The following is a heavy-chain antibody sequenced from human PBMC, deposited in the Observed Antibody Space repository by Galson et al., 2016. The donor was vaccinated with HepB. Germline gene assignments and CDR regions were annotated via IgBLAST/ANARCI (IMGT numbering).Heavy chain of an antibody. Sequence: SLRLSCAASGFTFDDYGMHWVRQAPGKGLEWVSGVSWNSGSVGYADPVKGRFTISRDNAKKYVYLQISSLRTEDTALYFCAKDIGNWDEDFFYYYGLDVWGQGTTVTVSS. D-gene: IGHD1-1*01. CDR2: VSWNSGSV. CDR1: GFTFDDYG. CDR3: AKDIGNWDEDFFYYYGLDV. V-gene: IGHV3-9*01. J-gene: IGHJ6*02.